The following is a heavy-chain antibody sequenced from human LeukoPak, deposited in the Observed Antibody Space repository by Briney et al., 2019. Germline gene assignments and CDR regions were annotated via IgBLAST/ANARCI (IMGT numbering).Heavy chain of an antibody. CDR1: GSRFTSYW. CDR2: IYPGDSDT. J-gene: IGHJ4*02. V-gene: IGHV5-51*01. Sequence: GGALDISLQGSGSRFTSYWIGWVRQIPGKGLEWMGIIYPGDSDTRYSPSFQGQVTISADKSISTAYLQWSSLTASDTAMYYCARHIRTYDILTGYYNGYFDHWGQGTLVTVSS. CDR3: ARHIRTYDILTGYYNGYFDH. D-gene: IGHD3-9*01.